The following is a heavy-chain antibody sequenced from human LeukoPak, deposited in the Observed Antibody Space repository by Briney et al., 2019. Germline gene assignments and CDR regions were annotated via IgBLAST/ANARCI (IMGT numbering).Heavy chain of an antibody. Sequence: SETLSLTCTVSGGSISSSSYYWGWIRQPPGKGLEWIGRIYTSGSTNYNPSLKSRVTMSVDTSKNQFSLKLSSVTAADTAVYYCARDRRDGDWYFDLWGRGTLVTVSS. CDR1: GGSISSSSYY. D-gene: IGHD2-21*02. J-gene: IGHJ2*01. V-gene: IGHV4-39*07. CDR2: IYTSGST. CDR3: ARDRRDGDWYFDL.